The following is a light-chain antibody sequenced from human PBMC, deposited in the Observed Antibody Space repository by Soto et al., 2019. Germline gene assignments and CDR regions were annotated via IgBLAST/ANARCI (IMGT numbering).Light chain of an antibody. V-gene: IGKV1-5*01. Sequence: DIQMTQSPSTLSASVGDRVTSTFRASQSMSSWLAWYQQKPGKAPKLLIYDASSLESGVPSRFSGSGSGTEFTLTISSLQPDDFAVYYCQQYGSSPTTFGQGTKVDIK. CDR1: QSMSSW. CDR2: DAS. J-gene: IGKJ1*01. CDR3: QQYGSSPTT.